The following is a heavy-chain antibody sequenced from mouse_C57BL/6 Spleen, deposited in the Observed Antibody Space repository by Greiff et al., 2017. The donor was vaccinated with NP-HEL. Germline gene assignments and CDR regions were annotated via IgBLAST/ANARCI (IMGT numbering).Heavy chain of an antibody. CDR1: GYTFTSYW. CDR2: IDPSDSYT. Sequence: QVQLQQSGAELVRPGTSVKLSCKASGYTFTSYWMHWVKQRPGQGLEWIGVIDPSDSYTNYNQKFKGKATLTVDTSSSTAYMQLSSLTSEDSAVYYCARTTVVAPMDYWGQGTSVTVSS. D-gene: IGHD1-1*01. J-gene: IGHJ4*01. V-gene: IGHV1-59*01. CDR3: ARTTVVAPMDY.